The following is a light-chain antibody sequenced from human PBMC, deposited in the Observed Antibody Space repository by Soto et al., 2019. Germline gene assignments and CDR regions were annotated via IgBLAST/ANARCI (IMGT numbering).Light chain of an antibody. J-gene: IGLJ1*01. CDR3: LSYGKV. CDR1: SRDVGGYNY. V-gene: IGLV2-14*01. Sequence: QSALTQPASVSGSPGQSITISCTGTSRDVGGYNYVSWYQQYPGKAPKLMIYGVTNRPSGVSNRFSGSKSDNAASLTISALQTEDEAAYFCLSYGKVFGTGTKLTVL. CDR2: GVT.